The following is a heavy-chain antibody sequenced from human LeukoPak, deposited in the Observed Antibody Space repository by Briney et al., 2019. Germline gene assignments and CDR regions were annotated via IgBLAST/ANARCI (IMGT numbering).Heavy chain of an antibody. CDR1: GFTFSSYA. D-gene: IGHD6-19*01. J-gene: IGHJ4*02. CDR2: ISYDGSNK. CDR3: ARAGGWRQPVDY. V-gene: IGHV3-30*04. Sequence: GGSLRLSCAASGFTFSSYAMHWVRQAPGKGLEWVAVISYDGSNKYYADSVKGRFTISRDNSKNTLYLQMNSLRAEDTAVYYCARAGGWRQPVDYWGQGTLVTVSS.